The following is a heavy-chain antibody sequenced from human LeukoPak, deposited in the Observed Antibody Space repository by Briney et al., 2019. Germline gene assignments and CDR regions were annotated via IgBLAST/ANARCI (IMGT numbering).Heavy chain of an antibody. CDR1: GYSFTSYW. CDR2: IDPSDSYT. V-gene: IGHV5-10-1*01. D-gene: IGHD2-15*01. CDR3: ARESVAATLVVVWFDP. J-gene: IGHJ5*02. Sequence: GESLKISCKGSGYSFTSYWISWVRQMPGKGLEWMGRIDPSDSYTNYSPSFQGHVTISADTSISTAYLQWSSLKASDTAMYYCARESVAATLVVVWFDPWGQGTLVTVSS.